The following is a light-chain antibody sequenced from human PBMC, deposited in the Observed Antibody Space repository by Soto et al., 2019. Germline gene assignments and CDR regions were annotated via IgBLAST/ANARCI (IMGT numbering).Light chain of an antibody. Sequence: EIVMTQSPATLSVSPRERATLSCRASQSVTNNLAWYQQKPGQAPRLLLYGASTRATGVPARFSGSGSETEFTLTISSLQSEDFALYYCQHYNNWPLTFGGGTKVEIK. CDR2: GAS. J-gene: IGKJ4*01. CDR3: QHYNNWPLT. V-gene: IGKV3-15*01. CDR1: QSVTNN.